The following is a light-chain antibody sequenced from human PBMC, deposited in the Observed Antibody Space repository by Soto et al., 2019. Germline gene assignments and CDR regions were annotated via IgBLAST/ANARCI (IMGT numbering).Light chain of an antibody. CDR2: LGS. CDR1: QSLLLSNGYNY. Sequence: DTVMTQSPLSLPVTPGEPASISCSSSQSLLLSNGYNYLDWYLQKPGQSPQLLIYLGSNRASGVHDRFSGGGSGTHFTLKISRVEAEDVGVYYCMQTLQTPRTFGQGTRLEIK. J-gene: IGKJ5*01. CDR3: MQTLQTPRT. V-gene: IGKV2-28*01.